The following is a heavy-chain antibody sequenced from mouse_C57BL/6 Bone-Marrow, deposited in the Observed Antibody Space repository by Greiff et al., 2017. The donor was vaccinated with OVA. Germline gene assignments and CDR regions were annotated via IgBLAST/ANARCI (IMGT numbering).Heavy chain of an antibody. J-gene: IGHJ1*03. CDR3: TRPVRYFDV. CDR2: IDPETGGT. CDR1: GYTFTDYE. V-gene: IGHV1-15*01. Sequence: VQVVESGAELVRPGASVTLSCKASGYTFTDYEMHWVKQTPVHGLEWIGAIDPETGGTAYNQKFKGKAILTADKSSSTAYMELRSLTSEDSAVYYCTRPVRYFDVWGTGTTVTVSS. D-gene: IGHD6-1*01.